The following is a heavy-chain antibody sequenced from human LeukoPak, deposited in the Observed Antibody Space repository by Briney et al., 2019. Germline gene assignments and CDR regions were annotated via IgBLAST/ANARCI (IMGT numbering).Heavy chain of an antibody. CDR2: IYSGGSR. D-gene: IGHD4-17*01. V-gene: IGHV3-53*01. Sequence: QPGGSLRLSCAASGFTVSSNYMSWVRQAPGKGLEWVSVIYSGGSRYYADSVKGRFTISRDNSKNTLYLQMNSLRAEDTAVYYCARDSSLEGDYESFLGVWGKGTTVTVSS. CDR3: ARDSSLEGDYESFLGV. J-gene: IGHJ6*04. CDR1: GFTVSSNY.